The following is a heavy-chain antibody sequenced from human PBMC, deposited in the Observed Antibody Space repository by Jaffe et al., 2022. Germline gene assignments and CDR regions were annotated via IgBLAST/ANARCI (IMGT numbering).Heavy chain of an antibody. D-gene: IGHD5-12*01. CDR2: ISWNSGSI. CDR1: GFTFDDYA. CDR3: AKDKDPLATIYKYYFDY. V-gene: IGHV3-9*01. J-gene: IGHJ4*02. Sequence: EVQLVESGGGLVQPGRSLRLSCAASGFTFDDYAMHWVRQAPGKGLEWVSGISWNSGSIGYADSVKGRFTISRDNAKNSLYLQMNSLRAEDTALYYCAKDKDPLATIYKYYFDYWGQGTLVTVSS.